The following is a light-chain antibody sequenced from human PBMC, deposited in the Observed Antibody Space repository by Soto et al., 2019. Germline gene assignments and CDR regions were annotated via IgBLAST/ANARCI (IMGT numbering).Light chain of an antibody. CDR1: SSDVGGYNY. V-gene: IGLV2-14*01. J-gene: IGLJ3*02. CDR2: EVS. CDR3: NLYTMRSIPIWL. Sequence: QSALTQPASVSGSPGQSITISCTGTSSDVGGYNYVSWYQQHPGKAPKLMIYEVSNRPSGVSNRFSGSKSGNTASLTISGVQAEDEAALSCNLYTMRSIPIWLFCGGTKLT.